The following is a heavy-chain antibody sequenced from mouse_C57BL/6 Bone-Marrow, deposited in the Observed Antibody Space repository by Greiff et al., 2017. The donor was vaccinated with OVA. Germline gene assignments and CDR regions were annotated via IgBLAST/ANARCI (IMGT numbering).Heavy chain of an antibody. Sequence: EVKLMESEGGLVQPGSSMKLSCTASGFTFSDYYMAWVRQVPEKGLEWVANINYDGSSTYYLDSLKSRFIISRDNAKNILYLQMSSLKSEDTATYYCAREITTVVAHYFDYWGQGTTLTVSS. CDR1: GFTFSDYY. CDR2: INYDGSST. CDR3: AREITTVVAHYFDY. J-gene: IGHJ2*01. D-gene: IGHD1-1*01. V-gene: IGHV5-16*01.